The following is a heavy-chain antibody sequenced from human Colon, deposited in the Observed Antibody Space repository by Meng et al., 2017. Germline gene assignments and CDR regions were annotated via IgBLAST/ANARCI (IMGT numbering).Heavy chain of an antibody. D-gene: IGHD2-15*01. Sequence: QMQLVPYGAEVQKSGASGKVSRKASGGPFTTYTYTWIRQAPGQGLEWVGGLIPLTGTTKSTQRFQGRLTITADKTTNTVYMDLTSLRSDDTAVYFCARGAVDFDYWGQGTLVTVSS. V-gene: IGHV1-69*06. CDR2: LIPLTGTT. J-gene: IGHJ4*02. CDR3: ARGAVDFDY. CDR1: GGPFTTYT.